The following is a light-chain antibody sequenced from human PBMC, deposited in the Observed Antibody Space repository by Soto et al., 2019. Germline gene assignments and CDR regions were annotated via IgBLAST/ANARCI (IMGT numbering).Light chain of an antibody. CDR2: DVS. CDR1: SSDVGGYNY. CDR3: SSFTSSSTLYVV. J-gene: IGLJ2*01. Sequence: QSALTQPASVSGSPGQSITISCTGTSSDVGGYNYVSWYQQHPGKAPKLMIYDVSNRPSGVSNRFSGSKSGNTASLSISGLLAEDYADYYCSSFTSSSTLYVVFGGGTKLTVL. V-gene: IGLV2-14*01.